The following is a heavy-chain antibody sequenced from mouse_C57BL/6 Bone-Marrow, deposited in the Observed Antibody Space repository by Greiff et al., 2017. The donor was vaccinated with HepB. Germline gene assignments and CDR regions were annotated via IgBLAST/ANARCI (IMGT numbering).Heavy chain of an antibody. D-gene: IGHD1-1*01. V-gene: IGHV5-12*01. CDR2: ISNGGGST. Sequence: EVQLQESGGGLVQPGGSLKLSCAASGFTFSDYYMYWVRQTPEKRLEWVAYISNGGGSTYYPDTVKGRFTISRDNAKNTLYLQMSRLKSEDTAMYYCARHNYGSSYEFAYWGQGTLVTVSA. CDR3: ARHNYGSSYEFAY. J-gene: IGHJ3*01. CDR1: GFTFSDYY.